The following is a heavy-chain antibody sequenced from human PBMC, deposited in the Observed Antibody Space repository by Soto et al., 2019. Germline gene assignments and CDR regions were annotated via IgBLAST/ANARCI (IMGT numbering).Heavy chain of an antibody. CDR1: GGSFSGYY. V-gene: IGHV4-34*01. CDR2: INHSGGT. CDR3: ARGRDYYGSGSYYLTFFDY. J-gene: IGHJ4*02. D-gene: IGHD3-10*01. Sequence: SETLSLTCAVYGGSFSGYYWSWIRQPPGKGLEWIGEINHSGGTNYNPSLKSRVTISVDTSKNQFSLKLSSVTAADTAVYYCARGRDYYGSGSYYLTFFDYWGQGTLVTVSS.